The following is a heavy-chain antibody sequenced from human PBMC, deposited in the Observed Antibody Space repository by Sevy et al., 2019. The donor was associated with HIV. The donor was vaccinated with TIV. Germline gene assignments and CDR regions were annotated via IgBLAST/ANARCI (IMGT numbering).Heavy chain of an antibody. V-gene: IGHV3-7*03. J-gene: IGHJ4*02. CDR2: IKKDGTDK. CDR3: ARDRRVEYGGSDY. Sequence: GGCLRLSCAVSGFTFSNHWMTWVRQAPGKGLEWVANIKKDGTDKFYVDSVMGRFSISRDNAKDLLYLQMNSLRVEDTAVYYCARDRRVEYGGSDYWGQGTLVTVSS. D-gene: IGHD3-10*01. CDR1: GFTFSNHW.